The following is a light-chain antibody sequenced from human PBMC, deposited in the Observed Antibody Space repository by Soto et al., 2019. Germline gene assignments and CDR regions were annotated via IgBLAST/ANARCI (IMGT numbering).Light chain of an antibody. CDR1: QNVYTW. Sequence: EIQMTQSPSTLSASVGDRVTITCRASQNVYTWLAWFQQKPGKAPKLLIQKVSNLECGVPSRFSGSGSGTEFTLTISSLQPDDFAIYYCQQYNTYPLTFGGGTKVEIK. CDR2: KVS. J-gene: IGKJ4*01. CDR3: QQYNTYPLT. V-gene: IGKV1-5*03.